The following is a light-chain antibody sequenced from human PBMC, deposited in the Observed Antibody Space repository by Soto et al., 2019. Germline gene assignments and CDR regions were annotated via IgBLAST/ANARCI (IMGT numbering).Light chain of an antibody. CDR3: LQDYNYPFT. Sequence: ALQMTQSPSSLSASVGGRVTLTFRASQDIRKDLAWYQQKPGKAPQILIYGASTLQTGVASRFSGSGSATDFTLTSSSLQPEDSAAYYCLQDYNYPFTFGQGTKVDIK. J-gene: IGKJ2*01. CDR2: GAS. CDR1: QDIRKD. V-gene: IGKV1-6*01.